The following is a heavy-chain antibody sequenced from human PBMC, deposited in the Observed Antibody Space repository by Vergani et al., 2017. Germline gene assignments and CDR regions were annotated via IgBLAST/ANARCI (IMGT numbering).Heavy chain of an antibody. D-gene: IGHD5-24*01. CDR2: TWYEGNNN. CDR1: GFSLGDYG. V-gene: IGHV3-33*08. Sequence: QMELVESGGGAVQPERSLRLSCEASGFSLGDYGMHWVRQAPGKGLEWVSMTWYEGNNNYYADSVKGRFTISKDISKNTLYLQMNSLRGDDTAVYYCARETRDTPSSLDYWGQGTLVTVSS. CDR3: ARETRDTPSSLDY. J-gene: IGHJ4*02.